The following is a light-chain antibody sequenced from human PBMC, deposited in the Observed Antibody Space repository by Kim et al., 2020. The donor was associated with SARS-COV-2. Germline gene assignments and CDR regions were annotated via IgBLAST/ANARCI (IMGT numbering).Light chain of an antibody. V-gene: IGKV1-39*01. CDR1: HIISTY. CDR3: QQSHTAPLLT. Sequence: DIQMTQSPSSLAASVGDRVTIACRAGHIISTYLNWYQHKPGKPPKLLIYAASTLQSGVPSRFSVSGSGTDFTLTISSLQPEDFATYYCQQSHTAPLLTFGGGTKVDIK. CDR2: AAS. J-gene: IGKJ4*01.